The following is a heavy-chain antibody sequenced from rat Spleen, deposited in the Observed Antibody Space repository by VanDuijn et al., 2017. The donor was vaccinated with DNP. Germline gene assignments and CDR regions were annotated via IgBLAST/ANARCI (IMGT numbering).Heavy chain of an antibody. CDR3: ARDWDGYNIDY. D-gene: IGHD4-1*01. CDR1: GFSLTSYG. V-gene: IGHV2S12*01. Sequence: QVQLKESGPGLVQPSQTLSLTCTVSGFSLTSYGVSWVRQPPGKGLEWIAAISSGGSTYYNSALKSRLSISRDTSKSQVFLKMNKLQTEDTAMDFCARDWDGYNIDYWGQGVMVTVSS. J-gene: IGHJ2*01. CDR2: ISSGGST.